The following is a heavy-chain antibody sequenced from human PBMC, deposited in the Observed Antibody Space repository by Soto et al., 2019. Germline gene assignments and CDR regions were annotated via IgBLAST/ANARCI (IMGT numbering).Heavy chain of an antibody. CDR1: GGSFSGYY. V-gene: IGHV4-34*01. CDR3: ARVSKGGYTYGYVDY. J-gene: IGHJ4*02. D-gene: IGHD5-18*01. Sequence: SETLSLTCAVFGGSFSGYYWSWIRQPPGKGLEWIGEINHSGSTNYNPSLKSRVTISVDTSKIQFSLKLTSVTAADTAVYYCARVSKGGYTYGYVDYWGQGALVTVSS. CDR2: INHSGST.